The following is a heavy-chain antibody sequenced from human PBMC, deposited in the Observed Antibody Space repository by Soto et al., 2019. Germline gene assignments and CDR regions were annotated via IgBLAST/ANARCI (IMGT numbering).Heavy chain of an antibody. CDR1: GASFTDGSLF. CDR2: TYIGGMT. V-gene: IGHV4-39*07. D-gene: IGHD5-18*01. CDR3: ARAAGYSYGLFWFDP. J-gene: IGHJ5*02. Sequence: SETLSLTCTVSGASFTDGSLFWGWIRQSPGKGVEWIASTYIGGMTYYNPSLRSRVTISVDTSKSQFSLRAEDTAVYYCARAAGYSYGLFWFDPWGQGTQVTVSS.